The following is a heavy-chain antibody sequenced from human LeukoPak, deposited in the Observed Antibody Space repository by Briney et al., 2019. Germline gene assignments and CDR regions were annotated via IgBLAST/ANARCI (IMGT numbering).Heavy chain of an antibody. D-gene: IGHD3-10*01. CDR3: ARVDMVRGVVVDAFDT. J-gene: IGHJ3*02. Sequence: GGSLRLSCAASGFTFSSYAMNGVRQAPGKGLEWVSSISTVKGRFPFSRDTAKNSLYLQMNTLRAEDTAVYYCARVDMVRGVVVDAFDTWGQGTMVTVSS. V-gene: IGHV3-21*01. CDR1: GFTFSSYA. CDR2: IST.